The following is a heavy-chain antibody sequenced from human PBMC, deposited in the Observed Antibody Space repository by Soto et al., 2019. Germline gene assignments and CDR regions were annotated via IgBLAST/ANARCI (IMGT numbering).Heavy chain of an antibody. J-gene: IGHJ6*02. CDR3: ARDPSGYDRGYSYYYYGMDV. D-gene: IGHD5-12*01. Sequence: QTLSLTCAISGDSVSSNSAAWNWIRQSPSRGLEWLGRTYYRSKWYNDYAVSVKSRITIKPDTSKNQFSLQLNSVTPEDTAVYYCARDPSGYDRGYSYYYYGMDVWGQGTTVTVSS. CDR2: TYYRSKWYN. CDR1: GDSVSSNSAA. V-gene: IGHV6-1*01.